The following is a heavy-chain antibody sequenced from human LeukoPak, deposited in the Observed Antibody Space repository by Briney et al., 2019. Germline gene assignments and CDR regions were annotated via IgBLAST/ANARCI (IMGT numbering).Heavy chain of an antibody. CDR3: ARDIVGDYYGMDV. Sequence: GGSLRLSCAASGFTVSSNYMSWVRQAPGKGLEWVAVIYSGGSTYYADSVKGRVTISRDNSKNTLYLQMNSLRAEDTAVYYCARDIVGDYYGMDVWGQGTTVTVSS. J-gene: IGHJ6*02. CDR2: IYSGGST. CDR1: GFTVSSNY. D-gene: IGHD1-26*01. V-gene: IGHV3-66*01.